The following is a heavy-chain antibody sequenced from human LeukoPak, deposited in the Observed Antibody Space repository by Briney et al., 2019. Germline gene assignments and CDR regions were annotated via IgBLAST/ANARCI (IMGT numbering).Heavy chain of an antibody. Sequence: GGSLRLSCAASGFTFSSYAMHWVRQAPGKGLEWVAVISYDGSNKYYADSVKGRFTISRDNSKNTLYLQMSSLRAEDTAVYYCAREKGYCSGGSCYRFIRFHSWGQGTLVTVSS. D-gene: IGHD2-15*01. J-gene: IGHJ4*02. CDR3: AREKGYCSGGSCYRFIRFHS. CDR1: GFTFSSYA. V-gene: IGHV3-30-3*01. CDR2: ISYDGSNK.